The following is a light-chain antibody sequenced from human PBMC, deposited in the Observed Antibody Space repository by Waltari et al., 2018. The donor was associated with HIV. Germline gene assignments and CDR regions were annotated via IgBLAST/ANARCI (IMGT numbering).Light chain of an antibody. Sequence: QSVLTQPPSVSAAPGQKVTISCSGTSSNIGNNYVSWYQQFPGAAPKLLLYDNDKRPSGIRDRFPGSKAGTSATLGITGLQTGDEADYYCQTWDSSLRAVVFGSGTKLTVL. V-gene: IGLV1-51*01. CDR3: QTWDSSLRAVV. CDR1: SSNIGNNY. CDR2: DND. J-gene: IGLJ2*01.